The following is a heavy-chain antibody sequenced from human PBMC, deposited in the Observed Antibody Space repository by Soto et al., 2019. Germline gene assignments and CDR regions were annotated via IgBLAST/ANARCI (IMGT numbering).Heavy chain of an antibody. Sequence: QVQLVESGGCEVQPGRSLPISCAASGFTFSTYGMHWFRQTPGKGLDWVAVISYDGTNKFYSDSVKGRFTISRDNFKNTLPLQMTRLRADDTAVYSCAKDLQSYGDYDYYCYGMDVWGLGTRVTVSS. V-gene: IGHV3-30*18. CDR2: ISYDGTNK. CDR3: AKDLQSYGDYDYYCYGMDV. J-gene: IGHJ6*02. CDR1: GFTFSTYG. D-gene: IGHD4-17*01.